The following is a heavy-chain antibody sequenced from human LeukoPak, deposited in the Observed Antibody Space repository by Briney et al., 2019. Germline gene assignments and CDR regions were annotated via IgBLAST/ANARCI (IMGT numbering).Heavy chain of an antibody. CDR3: ATTDWKEKKFDF. CDR1: GYTLTGYC. D-gene: IGHD1-1*01. Sequence: ASVKVSCKASGYTLTGYCMHWVRQAPGQGLEWLGWINTKSGATNYAQNFQGRVTMTRDASISAAYTDLRRLTSDDTAVYYCATTDWKEKKFDFWGQGTLVTVSA. J-gene: IGHJ4*02. CDR2: INTKSGAT. V-gene: IGHV1-2*02.